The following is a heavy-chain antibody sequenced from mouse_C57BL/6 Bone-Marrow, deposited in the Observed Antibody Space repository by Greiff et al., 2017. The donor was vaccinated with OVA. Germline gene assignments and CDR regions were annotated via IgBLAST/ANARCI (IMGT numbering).Heavy chain of an antibody. Sequence: VHLVESGPGLVQPSQSLSITCTVSGFSLTSYGVHWVRQSPGKGLEWLGVIWSGGSTDYNAAFISRLSISKDNSKSQVFFKMNSLQADDTAIYYCASKFITTVVDEYFDVWGTGTTVTVSS. J-gene: IGHJ1*03. CDR3: ASKFITTVVDEYFDV. V-gene: IGHV2-2*01. D-gene: IGHD1-1*01. CDR1: GFSLTSYG. CDR2: IWSGGST.